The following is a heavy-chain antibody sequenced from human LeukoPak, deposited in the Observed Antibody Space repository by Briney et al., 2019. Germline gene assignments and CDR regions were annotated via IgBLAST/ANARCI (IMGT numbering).Heavy chain of an antibody. CDR3: ARDRSVGAIALVYYFDY. CDR2: INPNSGGT. Sequence: ASVKVCCKASGYTFTGYYMHWVRQAPGQGLEWMGWINPNSGGTNYAQKFQGRVTMTRDTSISTAYMELSRLRSDDTAVYYCARDRSVGAIALVYYFDYWGQGTLVTVSS. CDR1: GYTFTGYY. V-gene: IGHV1-2*02. D-gene: IGHD1-26*01. J-gene: IGHJ4*02.